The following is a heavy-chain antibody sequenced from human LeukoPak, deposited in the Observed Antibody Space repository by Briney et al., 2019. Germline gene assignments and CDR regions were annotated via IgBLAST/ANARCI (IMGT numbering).Heavy chain of an antibody. CDR1: GGSISSSSYY. CDR3: ARHPISDYGDVDWFDP. V-gene: IGHV4-39*01. CDR2: IYYSGST. J-gene: IGHJ5*02. Sequence: PSETLSLTCTVSGGSISSSSYYWGWIRQPPGKGLEWIGSIYYSGSTYYNPSLKSRVTISVDTSKNQFSLKLSSVTAADTAVYYCARHPISDYGDVDWFDPWGQGTLVTVSS. D-gene: IGHD4-17*01.